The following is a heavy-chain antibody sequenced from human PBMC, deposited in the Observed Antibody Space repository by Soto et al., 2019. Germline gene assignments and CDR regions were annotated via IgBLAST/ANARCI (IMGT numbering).Heavy chain of an antibody. CDR2: ITGSAGGT. J-gene: IGHJ4*02. V-gene: IGHV3-23*01. Sequence: GGSLRLSCAASGFTFINYAMSWVRQAPGKGLEWVSTITGSAGGTYYADSMKGRSTISRDNSKSTLYLQMYSLRVEDTAVYYCARESEHWGQGTLVTVSS. CDR1: GFTFINYA. D-gene: IGHD1-1*01. CDR3: ARESEH.